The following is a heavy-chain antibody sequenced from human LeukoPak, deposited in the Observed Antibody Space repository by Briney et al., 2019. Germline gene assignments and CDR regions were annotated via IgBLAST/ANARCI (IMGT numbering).Heavy chain of an antibody. CDR2: IYYSGST. Sequence: PSETLSLTCTVSGGSISSGVYYWSWIRQHPGKGLEWIGYIYYSGSTYYNPSLKSRVTISVGTSKSQFSLKLSSVTAADTAVYYCARRHVDGYNYAFDYWGQGTLVTVSS. CDR3: ARRHVDGYNYAFDY. CDR1: GGSISSGVYY. J-gene: IGHJ4*02. D-gene: IGHD5-12*01. V-gene: IGHV4-31*03.